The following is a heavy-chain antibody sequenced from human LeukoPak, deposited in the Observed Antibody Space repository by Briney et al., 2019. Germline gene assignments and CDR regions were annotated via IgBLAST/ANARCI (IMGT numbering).Heavy chain of an antibody. CDR1: GFTFSSYW. CDR3: ARMGDILTGDYYYMDV. Sequence: QPGGSLRLSCAASGFTFSSYWMSWVRQPPGKGLEWVANIKQDGSEKYYVDSVKGRFTISRDNAKNSLYLQMNSLRAEDTAVYYCARMGDILTGDYYYMDVWGKGTTVTVSS. CDR2: IKQDGSEK. J-gene: IGHJ6*03. D-gene: IGHD3-9*01. V-gene: IGHV3-7*01.